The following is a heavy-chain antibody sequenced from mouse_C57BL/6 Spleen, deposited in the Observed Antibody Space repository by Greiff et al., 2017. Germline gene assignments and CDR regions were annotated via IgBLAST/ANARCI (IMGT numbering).Heavy chain of an antibody. CDR1: GYTFTDYE. D-gene: IGHD2-1*01. CDR2: IDPETGGT. J-gene: IGHJ3*01. CDR3: TRSGVIYYGNLAWFAY. V-gene: IGHV1-15*01. Sequence: LMESGAELVRPGASVTLSCKASGYTFTDYEMHWVKQTPVHGLEWIGAIDPETGGTAYNQKFKGKAILTADKSSSTAYMELRSLTSEDSAVYYCTRSGVIYYGNLAWFAYWGQGTLVTVSA.